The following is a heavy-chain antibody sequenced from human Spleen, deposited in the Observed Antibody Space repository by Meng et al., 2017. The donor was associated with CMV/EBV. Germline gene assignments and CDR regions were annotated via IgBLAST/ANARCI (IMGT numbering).Heavy chain of an antibody. CDR2: IYHSGTT. CDR1: GYSISSGYY. CDR3: ARDGDSQGDWYFDL. Sequence: SETLSLTCTVSGYSISSGYYWGWIRQPPGKGLEWIGSIYHSGTTYYSTSLKSRVTISVDTSKNQFSLKLSSVTAADTAVYYCARDGDSQGDWYFDLWGRGTLVTVSS. D-gene: IGHD7-27*01. V-gene: IGHV4-38-2*02. J-gene: IGHJ2*01.